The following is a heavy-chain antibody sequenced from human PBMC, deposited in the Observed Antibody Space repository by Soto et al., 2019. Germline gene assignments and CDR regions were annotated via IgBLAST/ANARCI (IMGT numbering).Heavy chain of an antibody. CDR1: GFTFSSYA. CDR2: ISYDGSNK. D-gene: IGHD6-13*01. J-gene: IGHJ3*02. Sequence: QVQLVESGGGVVQPGRSLRLSCAASGFTFSSYAMHWVRQAPGKGLEWVAVISYDGSNKYYADSVKGRFTISRDNSKNTLYLQMNSLRAEDTAVYYCARASIAAAGTYSGAFDIWGQGTMVTVSS. V-gene: IGHV3-30-3*01. CDR3: ARASIAAAGTYSGAFDI.